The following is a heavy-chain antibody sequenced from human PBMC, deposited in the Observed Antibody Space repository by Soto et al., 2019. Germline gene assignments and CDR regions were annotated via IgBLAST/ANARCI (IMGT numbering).Heavy chain of an antibody. CDR3: ASSKYDVVAGSVWFDP. J-gene: IGHJ5*02. CDR2: MYHSGTT. Sequence: SETLSLTCAVSGGSISSSNWWSWVRQPPGKGLEWIGYMYHSGTTYYNPSLKGRVTISLDHSRNQFSLRLNSVTAADTAVYFCASSKYDVVAGSVWFDPWGQGTLVTVSS. D-gene: IGHD2-21*01. V-gene: IGHV4-4*02. CDR1: GGSISSSNW.